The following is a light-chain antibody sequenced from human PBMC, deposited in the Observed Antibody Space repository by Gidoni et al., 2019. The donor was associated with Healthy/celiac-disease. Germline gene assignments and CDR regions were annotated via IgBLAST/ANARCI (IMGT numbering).Light chain of an antibody. CDR2: DAS. CDR1: QSVSSY. V-gene: IGKV3-11*01. J-gene: IGKJ4*01. Sequence: SPASLSLSPGERATLSCRASQSVSSYLAWYQQKPGQAPRLVIDDASNRATGIPARFGGSGSATYFTLTISILEPDVVAVYYFQQRSNWPTFGGGTKVEIK. CDR3: QQRSNWPT.